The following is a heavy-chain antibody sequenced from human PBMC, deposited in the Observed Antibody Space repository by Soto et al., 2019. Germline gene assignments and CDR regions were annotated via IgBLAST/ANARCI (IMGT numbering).Heavy chain of an antibody. CDR3: ARDQKKQDRGPHDY. CDR1: GYTFTSYA. V-gene: IGHV1-3*01. J-gene: IGHJ4*02. Sequence: ASVKVSCKASGYTFTSYAMHWVRQAPGQRLEWMGWINAGNGNTKYSQKFQGRVTITRDTSASTAYMELSSLRSEDTAVYYCARDQKKQDRGPHDYWGQGTLVTVSS. CDR2: INAGNGNT. D-gene: IGHD3-10*01.